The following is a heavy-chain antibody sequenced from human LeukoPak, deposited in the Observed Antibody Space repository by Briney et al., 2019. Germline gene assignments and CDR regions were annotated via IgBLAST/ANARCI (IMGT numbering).Heavy chain of an antibody. Sequence: PGGSLRLSCAASGFIFTNYFMSWVRQAPGKGLEWVAVIWYDGSNKYYADSVKGRFTISRDNSKNTLYLQMNSLRAEDTAVYYCASSLEGYCSGGSCPYYYYYGMDVWGQGTTVTVSS. J-gene: IGHJ6*02. V-gene: IGHV3-33*08. D-gene: IGHD2-15*01. CDR2: IWYDGSNK. CDR1: GFIFTNYF. CDR3: ASSLEGYCSGGSCPYYYYYGMDV.